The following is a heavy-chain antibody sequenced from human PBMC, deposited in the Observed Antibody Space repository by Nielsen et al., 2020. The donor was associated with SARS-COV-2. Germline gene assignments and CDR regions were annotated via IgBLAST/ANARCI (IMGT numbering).Heavy chain of an antibody. CDR2: INPNSGGT. CDR1: GYTFTSYG. V-gene: IGHV1-2*06. Sequence: ASVKVSCKASGYTFTSYGISWVRQAPGQGLEWMGRINPNSGGTNYAQKFQGRVTMTRDTSISTAYMELSRLRSDDTAVYYCARESRIKGIAVAGFDYWGQGTLATVSS. D-gene: IGHD6-19*01. CDR3: ARESRIKGIAVAGFDY. J-gene: IGHJ4*02.